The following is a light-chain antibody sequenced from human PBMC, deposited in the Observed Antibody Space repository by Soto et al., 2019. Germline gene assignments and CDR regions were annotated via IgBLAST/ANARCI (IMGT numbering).Light chain of an antibody. J-gene: IGLJ1*01. V-gene: IGLV2-23*01. CDR3: CSYAGSSTYV. Sequence: HSVLTQPASVSGSPGQSITISYTGNSSDVGSYNLVSWYQQHPGKAPKLMIYEGSKRPSGVSNRFSGSKSGNTASLTISGLQAEDEADYYCCSYAGSSTYVFGTGTKVTVL. CDR2: EGS. CDR1: SSDVGSYNL.